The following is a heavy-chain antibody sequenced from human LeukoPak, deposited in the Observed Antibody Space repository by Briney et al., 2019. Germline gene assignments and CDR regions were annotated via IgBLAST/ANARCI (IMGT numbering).Heavy chain of an antibody. J-gene: IGHJ3*02. CDR1: GGSISSYY. D-gene: IGHD6-13*01. V-gene: IGHV4-30-4*01. Sequence: PSETLSLTCTVSGGSISSYYWSWIRQPPEKDLEWLGYIYYSGSTYYSPSLKSRVIISLDTSKNQFSLNLNSVIAADTAVYYCARTLVATGGRNDAFDIWGQGTMVTVSS. CDR3: ARTLVATGGRNDAFDI. CDR2: IYYSGST.